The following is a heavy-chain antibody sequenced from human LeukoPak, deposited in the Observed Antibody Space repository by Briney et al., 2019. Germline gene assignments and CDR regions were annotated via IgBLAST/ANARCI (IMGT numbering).Heavy chain of an antibody. CDR3: ASLSLSYSSGWYWIDY. D-gene: IGHD6-19*01. CDR1: GFTVISNY. Sequence: GGPLRLSCAPSGFTVISNYMSGVRQAPGKGLEWVSVIFRDGTTYYADSVKGRFAISRDNSKNTLSLEMNSLRAEDTAIYYCASLSLSYSSGWYWIDYWGQGTLVTVST. CDR2: IFRDGTT. V-gene: IGHV3-53*01. J-gene: IGHJ4*02.